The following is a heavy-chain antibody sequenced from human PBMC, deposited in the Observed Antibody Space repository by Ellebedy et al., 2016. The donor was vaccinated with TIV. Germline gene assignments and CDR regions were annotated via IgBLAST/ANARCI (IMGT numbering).Heavy chain of an antibody. D-gene: IGHD6-13*01. CDR2: IYYSGST. Sequence: SETLSLTCTVSGGSISSSSYYWGWIRQPPGKGLEWIGSIYYSGSTYYNPSLKSRVTISVDTSKNQFSLKLSSVTAADTAVYYCARVQGAAGRVTPSWRGCLDYWGQGTLVTVSS. CDR1: GGSISSSSYY. CDR3: ARVQGAAGRVTPSWRGCLDY. J-gene: IGHJ4*02. V-gene: IGHV4-39*01.